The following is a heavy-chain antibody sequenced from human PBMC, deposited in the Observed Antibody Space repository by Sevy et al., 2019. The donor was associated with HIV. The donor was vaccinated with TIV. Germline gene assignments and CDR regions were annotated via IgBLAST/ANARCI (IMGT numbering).Heavy chain of an antibody. J-gene: IGHJ3*02. CDR3: ARGGQRGYYYDSSGYYDAFDI. V-gene: IGHV1-8*01. Sequence: SVKVSCKASGYTFTSYDINWVRQATGQGLEWMGWMNPNSGNTGYAQKFQGRVTMTRNTSISTSYMELSSLRSEDTAVYYCARGGQRGYYYDSSGYYDAFDIWGQGTMVTVSS. D-gene: IGHD3-22*01. CDR1: GYTFTSYD. CDR2: MNPNSGNT.